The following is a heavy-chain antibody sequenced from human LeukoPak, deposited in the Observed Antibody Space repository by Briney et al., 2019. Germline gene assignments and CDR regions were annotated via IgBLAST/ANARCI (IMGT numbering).Heavy chain of an antibody. V-gene: IGHV4-39*07. Sequence: SETLSLTCTVSGGSISSSSYYWGWIRQPPGKGLEWIGSIYYSGSTYYNPSLKSRVTISVDTSKNQFSLNLSSVTAADTAVYFCARSKTYRSTWHTDYWGQGTLVTVSS. D-gene: IGHD6-13*01. J-gene: IGHJ4*02. CDR3: ARSKTYRSTWHTDY. CDR2: IYYSGST. CDR1: GGSISSSSYY.